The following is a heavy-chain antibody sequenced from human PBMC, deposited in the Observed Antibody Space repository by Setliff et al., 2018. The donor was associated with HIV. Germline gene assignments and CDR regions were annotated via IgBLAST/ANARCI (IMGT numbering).Heavy chain of an antibody. CDR2: INNISSTI. J-gene: IGHJ4*02. CDR1: GFTFSDYS. Sequence: PGGSLRLSCVAPGFTFSDYSMNWVRQAPGKGLEWVSYINNISSTISYADSVKGRFTISRDNAKSSLYLQMNSLRAEDTAVYYCTRTSRAAYWGRGTLVTVSS. CDR3: TRTSRAAY. V-gene: IGHV3-48*01. D-gene: IGHD6-25*01.